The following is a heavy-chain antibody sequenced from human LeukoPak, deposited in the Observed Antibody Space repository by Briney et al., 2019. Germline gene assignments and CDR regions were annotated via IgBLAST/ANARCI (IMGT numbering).Heavy chain of an antibody. CDR3: ARDLGYCTNGVCYTLIFDY. D-gene: IGHD2-8*01. CDR1: GYTFTSYG. Sequence: ASVKVSCKASGYTFTSYGISWVRQAPGQGLEWMGWISAYNGNTNYAQKLQGRVTMITDTSTSTAYMELRSLRSDDTAVYYCARDLGYCTNGVCYTLIFDYWGQGTLVTVSS. J-gene: IGHJ4*02. CDR2: ISAYNGNT. V-gene: IGHV1-18*01.